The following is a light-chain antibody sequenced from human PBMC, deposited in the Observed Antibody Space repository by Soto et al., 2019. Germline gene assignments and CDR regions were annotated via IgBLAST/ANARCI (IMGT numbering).Light chain of an antibody. J-gene: IGKJ2*01. CDR3: QQYGGSPMYT. V-gene: IGKV3-20*01. CDR2: GAS. CDR1: QSVSSSY. Sequence: EIVLTQSPGTLSLSPGERATLSCRASQSVSSSYLAWYQQKPGQAPRLLIYGASSRATGIPDRFSGSGSGTDFTLTISRLEPEYFAGYYCQQYGGSPMYTFGQGTKMEIK.